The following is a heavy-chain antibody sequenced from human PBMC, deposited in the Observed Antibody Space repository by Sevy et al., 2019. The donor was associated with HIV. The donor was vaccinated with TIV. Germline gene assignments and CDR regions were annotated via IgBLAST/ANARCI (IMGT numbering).Heavy chain of an antibody. J-gene: IGHJ3*02. D-gene: IGHD4-17*01. CDR2: IYHTGNT. Sequence: SQTLSLTCAVSGVSISSGAYSWNWIRQPPGKGLEWIGYIYHTGNTYYNPSLKSRITISLDRSKNQFSLRLSSVTAADTAVYFCARDGGNMTTPGSFDIWGQGTMVTVSS. V-gene: IGHV4-30-2*01. CDR3: ARDGGNMTTPGSFDI. CDR1: GVSISSGAYS.